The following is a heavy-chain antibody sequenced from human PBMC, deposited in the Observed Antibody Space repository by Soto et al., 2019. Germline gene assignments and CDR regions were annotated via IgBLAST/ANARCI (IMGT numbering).Heavy chain of an antibody. J-gene: IGHJ4*02. V-gene: IGHV4-4*09. CDR2: MSSSGDS. Sequence: LSPTCDVSGAPVSHYFWSWIRQPPGKGLEWLGYMSSSGDSISNPALKSRITISLDMSRNHVSLNLSSLTVADTAVYYCARSSLTFFRGVVPDFGFWGPGTLVAFSS. CDR3: ARSSLTFFRGVVPDFGF. CDR1: GAPVSHYF. D-gene: IGHD3-3*01.